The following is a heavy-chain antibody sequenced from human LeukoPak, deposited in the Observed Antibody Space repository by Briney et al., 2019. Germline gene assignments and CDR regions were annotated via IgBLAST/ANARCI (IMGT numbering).Heavy chain of an antibody. J-gene: IGHJ2*01. CDR3: ARDPGCSGGSCYSDWYFDL. D-gene: IGHD2-15*01. V-gene: IGHV1-69*13. Sequence: SVKVSCKASGYTFTGYYMHWVRQAPGQGLEWMGGIIPIFGTANYAQKFQGRVTITADESTSTAYMELSSLRSEDTAVYYRARDPGCSGGSCYSDWYFDLWGRGTLVTVSS. CDR2: IIPIFGTA. CDR1: GYTFTGYY.